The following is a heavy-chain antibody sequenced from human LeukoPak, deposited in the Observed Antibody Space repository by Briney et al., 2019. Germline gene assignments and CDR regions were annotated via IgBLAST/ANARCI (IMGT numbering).Heavy chain of an antibody. CDR1: GFTFSSYG. D-gene: IGHD3-22*01. CDR2: ISGRGGTV. J-gene: IGHJ4*02. Sequence: GGSLRLSCAASGFTFSSYGMSWVRQTPGKGLEWVSVISGRGGTVYYADSVKGRFTISRDISRNTLFLQMNSLRAEDTAVYYCAKDRYDSSGFYYPLDYWGPGTLVTVSS. V-gene: IGHV3-23*01. CDR3: AKDRYDSSGFYYPLDY.